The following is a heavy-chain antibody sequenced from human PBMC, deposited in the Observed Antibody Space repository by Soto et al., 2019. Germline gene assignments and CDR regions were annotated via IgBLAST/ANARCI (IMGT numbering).Heavy chain of an antibody. J-gene: IGHJ5*02. CDR3: ARESVHFYDSSGYHFWFDP. Sequence: ASVKVSCKTSGYSFVSYGINWVRQAPGQGLEWMGWVSGYNGYAFYAQKFQGRVNMTIDTSTTTAYMELRSLRSDDTAVYYCARESVHFYDSSGYHFWFDPWGQGTLVTVSS. CDR1: GYSFVSYG. D-gene: IGHD3-22*01. V-gene: IGHV1-18*01. CDR2: VSGYNGYA.